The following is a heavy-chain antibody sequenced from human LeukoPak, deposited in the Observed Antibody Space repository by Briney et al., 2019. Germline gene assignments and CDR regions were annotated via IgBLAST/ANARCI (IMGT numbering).Heavy chain of an antibody. V-gene: IGHV3-7*05. D-gene: IGHD6-13*01. CDR3: ARDWGAAGLWDY. CDR1: GFTFSNYW. Sequence: PGGSLRLSRATSGFTFSNYWMSWVRQAPGKGLEWVANIKEDGSEKNYVDSVKGRFTISRDNAKNSLYLQMNSLRAEDTAIYHCARDWGAAGLWDYWGQGTLVTVSS. J-gene: IGHJ4*02. CDR2: IKEDGSEK.